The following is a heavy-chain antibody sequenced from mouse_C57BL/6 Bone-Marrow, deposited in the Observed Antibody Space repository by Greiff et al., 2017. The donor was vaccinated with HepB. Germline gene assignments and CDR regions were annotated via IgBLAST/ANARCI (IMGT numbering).Heavy chain of an antibody. CDR1: GYTFTSYW. CDR3: ARQRYGVYYGSSVDY. J-gene: IGHJ2*01. D-gene: IGHD1-1*01. V-gene: IGHV1-64*01. Sequence: QVQLQQPGAELVKPGASVKLSCKASGYTFTSYWMHWVKQRPGQGLEWIGMIHPNSGSTNYNEKFKSKATLTVDKSSSTAYMQLSSLTSEDSAVYYCARQRYGVYYGSSVDYWGQGTTLTVSS. CDR2: IHPNSGST.